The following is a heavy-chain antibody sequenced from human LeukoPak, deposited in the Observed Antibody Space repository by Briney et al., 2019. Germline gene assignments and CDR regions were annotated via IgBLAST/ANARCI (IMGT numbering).Heavy chain of an antibody. CDR3: ARTEGTVAYDS. V-gene: IGHV3-74*01. CDR1: GFTFSSYW. Sequence: GGSLRLSCAASGFTFSSYWMHWVRQAPGKGLVWVSRINSDGSGTIYADSVRGRLTISRDNAKNTLYLQVNSPRAEDTAVYYCARTEGTVAYDSWGQGTLVTVSS. J-gene: IGHJ5*01. D-gene: IGHD4-23*01. CDR2: INSDGSGT.